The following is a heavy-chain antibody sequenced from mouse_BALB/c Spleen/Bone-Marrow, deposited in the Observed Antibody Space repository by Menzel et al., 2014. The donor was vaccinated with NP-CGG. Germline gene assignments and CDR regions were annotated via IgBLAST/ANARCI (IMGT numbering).Heavy chain of an antibody. CDR3: ARSYYGNYYAMDY. Sequence: QVQLQQSGPELVRPGVSVKISCKGSGYTFTDYAMHWVKQSHAKSLEWIGVISTCSGNTNYNQKFKGKATMTVDKSSSTAYMELARLTSEDSGIYYCARSYYGNYYAMDYWGQGTSVTVSS. CDR2: ISTCSGNT. CDR1: GYTFTDYA. V-gene: IGHV1-67*01. D-gene: IGHD2-10*01. J-gene: IGHJ4*01.